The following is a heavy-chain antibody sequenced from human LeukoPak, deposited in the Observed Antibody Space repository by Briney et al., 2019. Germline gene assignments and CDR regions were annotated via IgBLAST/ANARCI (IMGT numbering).Heavy chain of an antibody. J-gene: IGHJ4*02. CDR3: ARDSPYYDFWSGYFYFDY. Sequence: PGGSLRLSCAASGFTFSSYWMSWVRQAPGKGLEWVANIKQDGSEKYYVDSVEGRFTISRDNAKNSLYLQMNSLRAEDTAVYYCARDSPYYDFWSGYFYFDYWGQGTLVTVSS. CDR1: GFTFSSYW. CDR2: IKQDGSEK. V-gene: IGHV3-7*01. D-gene: IGHD3-3*01.